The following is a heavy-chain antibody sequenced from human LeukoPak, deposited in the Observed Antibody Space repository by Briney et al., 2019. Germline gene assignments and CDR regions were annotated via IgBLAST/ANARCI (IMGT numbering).Heavy chain of an antibody. V-gene: IGHV3-23*01. CDR1: GLMFSSYA. CDR3: ARAGPSSSWRQFDY. D-gene: IGHD6-13*01. Sequence: PGASERLFCAPSGLMFSSYAMSWVRHAPGKGLEWLSAISGSGSSTYYADSVKGRFTISRDNSKNTLYLQMNRLRAEDTAVYYCARAGPSSSWRQFDYWGQGTLVTVTS. J-gene: IGHJ4*02. CDR2: ISGSGSST.